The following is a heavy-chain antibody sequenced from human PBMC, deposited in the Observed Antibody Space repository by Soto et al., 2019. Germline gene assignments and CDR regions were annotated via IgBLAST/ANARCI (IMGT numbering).Heavy chain of an antibody. V-gene: IGHV3-30-3*01. J-gene: IGHJ4*02. CDR1: GFTFSSHA. CDR2: ISSDGSNK. CDR3: ARDDEGGSDCDLGY. D-gene: IGHD1-26*01. Sequence: QVQLVESGGGVVQPGRPLRLSCSVSGFTFSSHAMHWVRQAPGKGLEWVALISSDGSNKYYADSVKGRFTTSRDNSKNTMYLQMTSLRVEDTAVYYCARDDEGGSDCDLGYWGQGALVTVSS.